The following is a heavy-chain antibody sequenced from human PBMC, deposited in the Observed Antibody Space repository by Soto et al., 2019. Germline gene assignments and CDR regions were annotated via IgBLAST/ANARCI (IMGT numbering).Heavy chain of an antibody. CDR2: ISAYNGNT. CDR3: ARDHSSSWYRDYYYYGMDV. V-gene: IGHV1-18*01. Sequence: QVQLVQSGAEVKKPRASVKVSCKASGYTFTSYGISWVRQAPGQGLEWMGWISAYNGNTNYAQKLQGRVTMTTDTSTSTAYMELRSLRSDDTAVYYCARDHSSSWYRDYYYYGMDVWGQGTTVTVSS. D-gene: IGHD6-13*01. J-gene: IGHJ6*02. CDR1: GYTFTSYG.